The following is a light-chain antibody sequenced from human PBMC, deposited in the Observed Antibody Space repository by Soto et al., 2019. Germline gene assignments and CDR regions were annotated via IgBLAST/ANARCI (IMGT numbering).Light chain of an antibody. V-gene: IGLV2-14*03. Sequence: QLVLTQPASVSGSPGQSITISCTGTSSDIGGYNYVSWYQHHPGKAPQLIIFDVINRPSGVSNRFSGSKSGNTASLTIFGLQAEDEADYYCFSYTSTTIHVFGSGTKVTVL. CDR3: FSYTSTTIHV. CDR1: SSDIGGYNY. CDR2: DVI. J-gene: IGLJ1*01.